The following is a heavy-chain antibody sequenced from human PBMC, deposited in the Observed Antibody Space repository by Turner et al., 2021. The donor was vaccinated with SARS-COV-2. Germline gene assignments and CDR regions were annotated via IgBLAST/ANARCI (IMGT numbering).Heavy chain of an antibody. V-gene: IGHV4-39*01. Sequence: QVQLQESGPGLVKPSETLSLTCTVTGGSISSSSYFWGWIRQPPTKEREWIGSIDYSGTTYYNPSMKSRVSLSIDPSKNQFSLILTSVTAADTALFYCARQAAGQGLDYWGRGILVTVSS. CDR3: ARQAAGQGLDY. D-gene: IGHD3-10*01. J-gene: IGHJ4*02. CDR2: IDYSGTT. CDR1: GGSISSSSYF.